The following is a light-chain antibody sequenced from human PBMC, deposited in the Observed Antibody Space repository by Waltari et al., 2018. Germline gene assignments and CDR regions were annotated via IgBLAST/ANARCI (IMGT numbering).Light chain of an antibody. V-gene: IGKV1-5*03. CDR1: QSFSNW. CDR3: QQYDSNPLT. J-gene: IGKJ4*01. CDR2: KTS. Sequence: IQITQYPSTLSASVGDSVTITCRASQSFSNWLAWYKQKPGKAPKLLIYKTSTLESGVPSRFSGSGSGTEFTLTISSLQPDDFASYYCQQYDSNPLTFGGGTKVEV.